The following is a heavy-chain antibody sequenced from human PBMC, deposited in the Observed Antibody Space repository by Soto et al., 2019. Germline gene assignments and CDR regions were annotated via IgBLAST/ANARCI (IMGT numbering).Heavy chain of an antibody. Sequence: GASVKVSCKASGYTFFRHGISWVRQAPGQGLEWMGWISGYNGNPNYAQKFQGRVTMTTDTSTSTAYMELTSLRSDDTAVYYCVRIWLFDYWGQGTLVTVSS. CDR3: VRIWLFDY. CDR2: ISGYNGNP. CDR1: GYTFFRHG. D-gene: IGHD3-10*01. J-gene: IGHJ4*02. V-gene: IGHV1-18*01.